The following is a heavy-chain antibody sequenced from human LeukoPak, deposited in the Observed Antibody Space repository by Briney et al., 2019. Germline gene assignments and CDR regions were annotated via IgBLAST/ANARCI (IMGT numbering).Heavy chain of an antibody. CDR2: ISGSGGST. V-gene: IGHV3-23*01. CDR3: AKDFATGYSSGWYVY. D-gene: IGHD6-19*01. CDR1: RFTFSRYA. Sequence: PGGSLRLSCAASRFTFSRYAMSWVRQAPGKGLEWVLAISGSGGSTYYADSVKGRFTISRDNSKNTLYLQMNSLRAEDTAVYYCAKDFATGYSSGWYVYWGQGTLVTVSS. J-gene: IGHJ4*02.